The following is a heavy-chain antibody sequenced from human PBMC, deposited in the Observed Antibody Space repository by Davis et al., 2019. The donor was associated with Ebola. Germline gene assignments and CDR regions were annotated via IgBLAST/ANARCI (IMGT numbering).Heavy chain of an antibody. CDR3: ARKYGDYYYYGMDV. J-gene: IGHJ6*02. CDR2: ISSSGSTI. CDR1: GFTFSSYE. V-gene: IGHV3-48*03. D-gene: IGHD4/OR15-4a*01. Sequence: PGGSLRLSCAASGFTFSSYEMNWVRQAPGKGLEWVSYISSSGSTIYYADSVKCRFTISRDNAKNSLYLQMNSLRAEDTVVYYCARKYGDYYYYGMDVWGQGTTVTVSS.